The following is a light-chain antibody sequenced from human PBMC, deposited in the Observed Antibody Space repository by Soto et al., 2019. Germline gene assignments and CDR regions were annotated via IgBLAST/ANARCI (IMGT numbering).Light chain of an antibody. J-gene: IGKJ1*01. Sequence: DIQITQSPSSLSASVGDRVTITCRASQSISSYLNWYQQKPGKAPKLLIYAASSLQSGVPSRFSGSGSGTDFTLTISSLQPEDFATYHCQQLSSYPVTFGQGTKVDIK. CDR3: QQLSSYPVT. CDR1: QSISSY. V-gene: IGKV1-39*01. CDR2: AAS.